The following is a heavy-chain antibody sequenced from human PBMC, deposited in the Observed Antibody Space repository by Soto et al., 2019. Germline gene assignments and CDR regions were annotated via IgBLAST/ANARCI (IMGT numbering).Heavy chain of an antibody. D-gene: IGHD3-10*02. J-gene: IGHJ4*02. Sequence: PGGSLRLSCAASGFTFSSYWMSWVRQAPGKGLEWVANIKQDGSEKYYVDCVKGRFTISRDNAKNSLFLQMNSLRAEDTAVYFCASPRAGSNYVRSPDYWGQGALVTVSS. CDR1: GFTFSSYW. V-gene: IGHV3-7*01. CDR3: ASPRAGSNYVRSPDY. CDR2: IKQDGSEK.